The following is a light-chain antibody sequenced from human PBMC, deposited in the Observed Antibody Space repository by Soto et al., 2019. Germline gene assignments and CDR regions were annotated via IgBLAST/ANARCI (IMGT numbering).Light chain of an antibody. Sequence: ERVMTQAPATLSLSPGEKTTNSCRASQSLSSNLAWYQQKPGQAPRLLIYGASTRATGIPPRFGGSGSGTEFTLTISSLQSEDFAVYYCQQYSDWPRTFGQGTKVDIK. CDR3: QQYSDWPRT. CDR1: QSLSSN. CDR2: GAS. V-gene: IGKV3-15*01. J-gene: IGKJ1*01.